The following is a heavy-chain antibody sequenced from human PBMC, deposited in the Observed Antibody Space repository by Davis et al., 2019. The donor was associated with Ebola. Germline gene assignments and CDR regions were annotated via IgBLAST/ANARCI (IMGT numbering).Heavy chain of an antibody. CDR1: GYTFTNYG. J-gene: IGHJ4*02. D-gene: IGHD5-12*01. V-gene: IGHV1-69*13. CDR3: ARGRPWLRVATPVRFDS. Sequence: AASVKVSCKASGYTFTNYGITWVRQAPGQGLEWMGGIIPIFGTANYAQKFQGRVTITADESTSTAYMELSSLRSDDTAVYYCARGRPWLRVATPVRFDSWGLGTLVIVSS. CDR2: IIPIFGTA.